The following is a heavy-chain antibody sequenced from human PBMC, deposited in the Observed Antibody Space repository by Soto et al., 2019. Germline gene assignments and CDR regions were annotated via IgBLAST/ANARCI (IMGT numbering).Heavy chain of an antibody. V-gene: IGHV4-59*01. CDR1: GASISSYY. CDR3: SYCDSPGPIDH. CDR2: IHNGERT. J-gene: IGHJ4*02. D-gene: IGHD4-17*01. Sequence: PSETLSRTCSVSGASISSYYWSWFRQAPGKGLEYIGYIHNGERTNYNPSLESRVTISADTSKNQFSLRLSSVTAADTAMYYCSYCDSPGPIDHWGQGTLVTVSS.